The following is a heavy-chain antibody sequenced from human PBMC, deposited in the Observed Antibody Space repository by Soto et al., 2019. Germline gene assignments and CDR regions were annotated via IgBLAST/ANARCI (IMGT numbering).Heavy chain of an antibody. J-gene: IGHJ4*02. D-gene: IGHD5-12*01. CDR1: GFTFSSYT. V-gene: IGHV3-30-3*01. CDR2: MSSDGSNI. Sequence: GGSLRLSCAASGFTFSSYTMHWVRQAPGKGLEWVAVMSSDGSNIHFAESVKGRFTISRDNSKNTLFLHMDSLRPEDTSVYFCARDYGDGYYYFDYWGQGTLVTVSS. CDR3: ARDYGDGYYYFDY.